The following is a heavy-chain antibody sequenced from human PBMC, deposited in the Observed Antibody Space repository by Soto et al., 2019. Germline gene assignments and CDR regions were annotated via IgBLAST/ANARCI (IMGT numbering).Heavy chain of an antibody. D-gene: IGHD5-12*01. CDR2: IYYSGST. Sequence: SETLSLTCTVSGGSISSSSYYWGWIRQPPGKELEWIGSIYYSGSTYYNPSLKSRVTISVDTSKNQFSLKLSSVTAADTAVYYCARHEGGYETYFDYWGQGTLVTVSS. CDR1: GGSISSSSYY. CDR3: ARHEGGYETYFDY. V-gene: IGHV4-39*01. J-gene: IGHJ4*02.